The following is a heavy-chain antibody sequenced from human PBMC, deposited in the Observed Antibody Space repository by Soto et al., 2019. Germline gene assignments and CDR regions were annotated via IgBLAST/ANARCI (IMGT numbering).Heavy chain of an antibody. CDR2: IWYDGSNK. Sequence: GGSLRLSCAASRFTPSSFGMHWVRQAPGKGLEWVAVIWYDGSNKYYADSVKGRFTISRDNSKNTLYLQMNSLRGEDTAVYYCARDPGKWGRSYYGMDVWGQGTTVTVSS. CDR1: RFTPSSFG. CDR3: ARDPGKWGRSYYGMDV. J-gene: IGHJ6*02. D-gene: IGHD3-16*01. V-gene: IGHV3-33*01.